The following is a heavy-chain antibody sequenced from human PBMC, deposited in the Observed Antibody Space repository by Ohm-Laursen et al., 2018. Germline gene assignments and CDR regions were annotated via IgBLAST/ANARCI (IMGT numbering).Heavy chain of an antibody. CDR1: GFTFSGYA. CDR3: TKGRSGGTGHGNWFES. V-gene: IGHV3-23*01. Sequence: SLRLSCTASGFTFSGYAMSWVRQGPEKGLEWVSVATGSGRSTYYTDSMKGRFSISRENSKNTLYLEMNSLRVEGTAVYYCTKGRSGGTGHGNWFESWGQGALVIVSS. D-gene: IGHD3-10*01. CDR2: ATGSGRST. J-gene: IGHJ5*01.